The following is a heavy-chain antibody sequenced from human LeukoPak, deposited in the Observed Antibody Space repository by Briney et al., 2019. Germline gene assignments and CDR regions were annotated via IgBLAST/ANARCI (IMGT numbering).Heavy chain of an antibody. CDR1: GYTFTSYD. V-gene: IGHV1-8*01. CDR3: ARGFHYYGSGSYYFYYYYGMDV. CDR2: MNPNSGNT. D-gene: IGHD3-10*01. J-gene: IGHJ6*02. Sequence: ASVKVSCKASGYTFTSYDINWVRRATGQGLEWMGWMNPNSGNTGYAQKFQGRVTMTRNTSISTAYMELSSLRSEDTAVYYCARGFHYYGSGSYYFYYYYGMDVWGQGTTVTVSS.